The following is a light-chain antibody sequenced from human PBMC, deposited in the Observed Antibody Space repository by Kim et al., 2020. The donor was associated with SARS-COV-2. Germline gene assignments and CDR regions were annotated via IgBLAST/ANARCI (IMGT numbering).Light chain of an antibody. V-gene: IGKV1-6*01. CDR2: TAS. CDR1: QGINSD. J-gene: IGKJ4*01. Sequence: AIQMTQSPASLSASVGDRVTITCRASQGINSDLGWYQQKPGKAPKRLIYTASRLEGGVSSRFSGSGSGTEFTLTITSLQPEDIATYYCRLHHNNPLVTFGEGTKVDIK. CDR3: RLHHNNPLVT.